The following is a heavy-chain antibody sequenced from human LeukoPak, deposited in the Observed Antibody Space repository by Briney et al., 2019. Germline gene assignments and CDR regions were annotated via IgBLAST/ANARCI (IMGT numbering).Heavy chain of an antibody. J-gene: IGHJ4*02. Sequence: NTSETLSLTCTVSGGSISSYYWSWIRQPPGKGLEWIGYIYYSGSTNYNPSLKSRVTISVDTSKNQFSLKLSSVTAADTAVYYCARGRVPDSSGYYTYWGQGTLVTVSS. CDR2: IYYSGST. CDR3: ARGRVPDSSGYYTY. V-gene: IGHV4-59*01. CDR1: GGSISSYY. D-gene: IGHD3-22*01.